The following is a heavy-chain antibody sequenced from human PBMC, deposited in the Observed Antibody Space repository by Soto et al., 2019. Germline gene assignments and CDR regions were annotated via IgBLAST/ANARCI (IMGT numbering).Heavy chain of an antibody. J-gene: IGHJ5*02. Sequence: EVQLVESGGGLVQPGGSLRLSCAASGFTFSSYSMNWVRQAPGKGLEWVSNISSSSSTIYYADSGKGRFTIPRNNPKTSLYLQMNSLRAEDTAVYYCARGIVVVPAAWGWFDPWGQGTLVTVSS. CDR3: ARGIVVVPAAWGWFDP. D-gene: IGHD2-2*01. CDR1: GFTFSSYS. V-gene: IGHV3-48*01. CDR2: ISSSSSTI.